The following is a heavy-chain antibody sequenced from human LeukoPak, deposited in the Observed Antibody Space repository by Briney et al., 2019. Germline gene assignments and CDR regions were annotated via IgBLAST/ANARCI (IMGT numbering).Heavy chain of an antibody. D-gene: IGHD6-19*01. CDR2: ISYDGSNK. J-gene: IGHJ4*02. Sequence: GGSLRLSCAASGFTFSSYAMHWVRQAPGMGLEWVAVISYDGSNKYYADSVKGRFTISRDNSKNALYLQMNSLRAEDTAVYYCAREAVAGAFDYWGQGTLVTVSS. CDR3: AREAVAGAFDY. CDR1: GFTFSSYA. V-gene: IGHV3-30-3*01.